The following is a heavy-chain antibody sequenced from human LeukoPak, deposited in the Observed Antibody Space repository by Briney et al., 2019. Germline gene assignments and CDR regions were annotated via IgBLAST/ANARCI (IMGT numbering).Heavy chain of an antibody. Sequence: GGSLRLSCAASGFTFSSYAMSWVRQAPGKGLEWVSAISGSGGSTYYADSVKGRFTISRDNSKNTLYLQMNSLRAEDTAVYYWARDSGQQLVLDFWGQGTLVTVSS. CDR2: ISGSGGST. D-gene: IGHD6-13*01. CDR1: GFTFSSYA. V-gene: IGHV3-23*01. CDR3: ARDSGQQLVLDF. J-gene: IGHJ4*02.